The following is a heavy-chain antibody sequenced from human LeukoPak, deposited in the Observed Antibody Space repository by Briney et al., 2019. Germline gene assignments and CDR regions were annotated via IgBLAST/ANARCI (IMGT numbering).Heavy chain of an antibody. Sequence: SGTLSLTCAISGDSVSSNSVAWNWIRQSPSRGLEWLGRTYYRSKWYNDYAGSVRSRITITPDTSNNQFSLQLNSVTPEDTAVYYCTRDLYCSGASCSFDYWGQGTLVTVSS. J-gene: IGHJ4*02. CDR2: TYYRSKWYN. CDR3: TRDLYCSGASCSFDY. CDR1: GDSVSSNSVA. V-gene: IGHV6-1*01. D-gene: IGHD2-15*01.